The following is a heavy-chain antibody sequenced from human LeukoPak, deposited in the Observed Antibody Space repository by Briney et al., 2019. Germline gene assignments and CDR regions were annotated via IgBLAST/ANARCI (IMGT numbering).Heavy chain of an antibody. V-gene: IGHV3-30*02. CDR1: GFTFSSYG. J-gene: IGHJ4*02. D-gene: IGHD2-2*01. CDR3: AKASRPAIDLAASDY. CDR2: IRYDGSNK. Sequence: GGSLRLSCAASGFTFSSYGMHWVRQAPGKGLEWVAFIRYDGSNKYYADSVKGRFTISRDNSKNTLYLQMNSLRAEDTAVYYCAKASRPAIDLAASDYWGQGTLVTVSS.